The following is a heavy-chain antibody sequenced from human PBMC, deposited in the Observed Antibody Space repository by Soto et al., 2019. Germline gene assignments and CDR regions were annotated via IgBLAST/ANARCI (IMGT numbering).Heavy chain of an antibody. CDR2: ITSSGTTV. Sequence: EVHLVESGGGLVQPGGSLRLSCAASGFTFSSYSLNWVRQAPGKGLEWVSYITSSGTTVYYADSVRGRFTISRDNAKNSLSLQMNSLRDDATAVYYCARGSSNWAYYFDFWGQGTLVTVSS. CDR1: GFTFSSYS. D-gene: IGHD6-13*01. J-gene: IGHJ4*02. V-gene: IGHV3-48*02. CDR3: ARGSSNWAYYFDF.